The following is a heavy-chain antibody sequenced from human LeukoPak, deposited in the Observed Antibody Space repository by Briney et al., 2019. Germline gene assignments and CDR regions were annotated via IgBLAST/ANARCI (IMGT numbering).Heavy chain of an antibody. Sequence: PGGSLRLSCAASGFTFSNYWIHWVRQAPGKGLVWVSRINSGGSSTTYADSVKGRFTISRDNAKNTLYLQMNSLRTEDTAVYYCAEGGYFDWLLEHTWGQGTLVTVSS. V-gene: IGHV3-74*01. J-gene: IGHJ5*02. CDR1: GFTFSNYW. CDR3: AEGGYFDWLLEHT. D-gene: IGHD3-9*01. CDR2: INSGGSST.